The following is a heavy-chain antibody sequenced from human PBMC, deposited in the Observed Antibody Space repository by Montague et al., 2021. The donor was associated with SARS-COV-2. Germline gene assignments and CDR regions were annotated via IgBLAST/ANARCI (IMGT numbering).Heavy chain of an antibody. CDR1: GGSIFSNSFY. J-gene: IGHJ4*02. V-gene: IGHV4-39*01. D-gene: IGHD1-26*01. CDR2: VLSSGST. Sequence: SETLSLTCTVSGGSIFSNSFYWGWIRQSPGQGLEWIGNVLSSGSTFYNPFLRSRVTMSEDMSKNQFSLKLMSVTAADTAVYYCARSTVGTSHFDYWGQGTLVTVSS. CDR3: ARSTVGTSHFDY.